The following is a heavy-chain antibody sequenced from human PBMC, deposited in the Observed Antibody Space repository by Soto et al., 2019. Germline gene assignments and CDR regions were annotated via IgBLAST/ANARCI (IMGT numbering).Heavy chain of an antibody. CDR1: GFTFSSYA. Sequence: GGSLRLSAAASGFTFSSYAIGWVRQGPGKGLEWVAVVSIGGSTHYADSVRGRFTISRDNSKNTLSLQMNSLTAEDTAVYFCAKRRGAGGHFDYWGQGALVTVSS. CDR2: VSIGGST. D-gene: IGHD2-15*01. V-gene: IGHV3-23*01. J-gene: IGHJ4*02. CDR3: AKRRGAGGHFDY.